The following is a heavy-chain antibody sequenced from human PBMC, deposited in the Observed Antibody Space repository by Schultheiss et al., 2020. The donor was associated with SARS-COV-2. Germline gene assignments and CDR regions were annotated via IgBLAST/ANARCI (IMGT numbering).Heavy chain of an antibody. Sequence: ESLKISCTVSGGSISGYYWSWIRQPPGKRLDYMGNISCGGSTNYNPSLKSRVTISVDTSNNQFSLKLSSVTAADTAVYYCARDLRGSSSMDVWGQGTTVTVSS. D-gene: IGHD6-6*01. V-gene: IGHV4-59*01. CDR1: GGSISGYY. CDR2: ISCGGST. J-gene: IGHJ6*02. CDR3: ARDLRGSSSMDV.